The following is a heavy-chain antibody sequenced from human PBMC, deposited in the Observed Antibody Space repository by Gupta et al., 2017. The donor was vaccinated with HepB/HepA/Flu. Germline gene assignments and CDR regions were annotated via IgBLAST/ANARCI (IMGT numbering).Heavy chain of an antibody. CDR3: GRGRNYDYMDV. Sequence: EVQLVESGGGLVQPGGSLRLSCAASGFSFSSYWMHWVRQAPEKGLVWVSRINSDGSSTRYADSVKGRFTISRDNAKNTLYLQMNSLRAEDTAVYYCGRGRNYDYMDVWGKGTTVTVSS. J-gene: IGHJ6*03. CDR2: INSDGSST. CDR1: GFSFSSYW. V-gene: IGHV3-74*01.